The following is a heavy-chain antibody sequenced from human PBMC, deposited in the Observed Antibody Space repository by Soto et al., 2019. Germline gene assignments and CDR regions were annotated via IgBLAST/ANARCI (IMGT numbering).Heavy chain of an antibody. D-gene: IGHD2-21*01. J-gene: IGHJ6*02. CDR2: IIPIFGTA. V-gene: IGHV1-69*13. Sequence: SVKVSCKASGGTFSSYAIRWVRQAPGQGLEWMGGIIPIFGTANYAQKFQGRVTITADESTSTAYMELSSLRSEDTAVYYCARDPGEAKRGYYYYYYGMDVWGQGTTVTVSS. CDR3: ARDPGEAKRGYYYYYYGMDV. CDR1: GGTFSSYA.